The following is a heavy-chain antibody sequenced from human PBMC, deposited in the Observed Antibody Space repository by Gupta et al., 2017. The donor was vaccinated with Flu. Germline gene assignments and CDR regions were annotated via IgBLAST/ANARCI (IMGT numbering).Heavy chain of an antibody. J-gene: IGHJ4*02. CDR3: ARGVPEPFSGSFSDY. CDR1: GYSFISYD. V-gene: IGHV1-8*02. Sequence: QVQLVQSGAEVQKPGASVKVSCKASGYSFISYDINWVRQASGQGLEWMGRMNPNSGNTNYAQKFQGRGSMTRDTSTSTAYMELRSLISEDTAIYDGARGVPEPFSGSFSDYWGQGTLVSVSS. CDR2: MNPNSGNT. D-gene: IGHD1-26*01.